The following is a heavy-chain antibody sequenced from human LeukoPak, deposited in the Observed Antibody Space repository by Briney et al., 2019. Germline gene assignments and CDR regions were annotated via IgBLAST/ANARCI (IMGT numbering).Heavy chain of an antibody. V-gene: IGHV1-2*02. CDR2: INPNSGGT. J-gene: IGHJ5*02. D-gene: IGHD2-8*01. CDR1: GYTFTGYY. CDR3: ARDNGGYLGNWFDP. Sequence: ASVKVSCKASGYTFTGYYMHWVRQAPGQGLEWMGWINPNSGGTNYAQKFQGRVTMTRDTSTSTAYMELRSLRSDDTAVYYCARDNGGYLGNWFDPWGQGTLVTVSS.